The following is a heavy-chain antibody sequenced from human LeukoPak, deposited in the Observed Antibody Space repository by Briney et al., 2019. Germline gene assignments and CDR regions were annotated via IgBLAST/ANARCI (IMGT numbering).Heavy chain of an antibody. V-gene: IGHV4-4*02. J-gene: IGHJ4*02. D-gene: IGHD6-13*01. CDR3: ARDLTRYRRFAAAGSGNYGY. CDR1: GGSISSSNW. CDR2: IYHSGST. Sequence: SETLSLTCAVSGGSISSSNWWNWVRQPPGKGLEWIGEIYHSGSTYYNPSLKSRVTISVDTSKNQFSLKLSSVTAADTAVYYCARDLTRYRRFAAAGSGNYGYWGQGTLVTVSS.